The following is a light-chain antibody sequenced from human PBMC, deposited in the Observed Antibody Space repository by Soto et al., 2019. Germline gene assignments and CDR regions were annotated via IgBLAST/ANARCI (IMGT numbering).Light chain of an antibody. CDR2: DAS. CDR1: QSVSSY. CDR3: QQRSNWRLT. J-gene: IGKJ4*01. Sequence: EIVLTQSPATLSLSPGERATLSCRASQSVSSYLAWYQQKPGQAPRLLIYDASNRATGIPARFSGSGSGTDFTLTLSSLEPEDFAVYYCQQRSNWRLTFGGGTKVEIK. V-gene: IGKV3-11*01.